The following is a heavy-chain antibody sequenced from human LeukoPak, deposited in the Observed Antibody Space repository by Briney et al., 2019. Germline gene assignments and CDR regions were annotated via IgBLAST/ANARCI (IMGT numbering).Heavy chain of an antibody. CDR3: AKDMGIVGATFYY. J-gene: IGHJ4*02. CDR1: GFTFDDFT. CDR2: ISWDSSST. D-gene: IGHD1-26*01. Sequence: RSGGSLRLSCVASGFTFDDFTMHWVRQRPGKGLEWVSLISWDSSSTYFTDSVKGRFTISRDNAKNSLYLQMNSLRAEDTALYYCAKDMGIVGATFYYWGQGTLVTVSS. V-gene: IGHV3-43*01.